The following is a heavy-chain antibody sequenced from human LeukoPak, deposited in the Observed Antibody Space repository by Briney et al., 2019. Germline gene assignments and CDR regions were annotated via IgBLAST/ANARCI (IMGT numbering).Heavy chain of an antibody. J-gene: IGHJ6*04. V-gene: IGHV3-7*01. CDR3: VRDDGDV. CDR1: GFTFSNYW. CDR2: INEDGSGK. Sequence: GGSLRLSCVFSGFTFSNYWMKWVRQAPGKGLEWVASINEDGSGKYSMDSVKDRVTISRDNGKNSLDLQINSLTVEDTAIYYCVRDDGDVWGKGTTVTVSS.